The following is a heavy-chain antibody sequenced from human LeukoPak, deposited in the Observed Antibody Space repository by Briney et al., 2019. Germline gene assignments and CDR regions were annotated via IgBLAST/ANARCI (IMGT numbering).Heavy chain of an antibody. V-gene: IGHV4-59*01. CDR1: SGSISSYY. D-gene: IGHD6-19*01. CDR3: ARDSSGWFDY. J-gene: IGHJ4*02. CDR2: IYYSGST. Sequence: PSETLSLTCTVSSGSISSYYWSWIRQPPGKGLEWIGYIYYSGSTNYNPSLKSRVTISVDTSKNQFSLKLSSVTAADTAVYYCARDSSGWFDYWGQGTLATVSS.